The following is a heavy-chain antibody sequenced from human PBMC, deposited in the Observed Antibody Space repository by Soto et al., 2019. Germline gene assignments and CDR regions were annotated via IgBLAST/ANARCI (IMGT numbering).Heavy chain of an antibody. Sequence: QVQLQESGPGLLKPSETLSLTCTISGGSVSTYYWSWIRQPPGKELEWIGLTSYSGNTNYNPSLKSRVAMAVDTSKNQFSLTLSSVTAAVTAVYYCARDGVGPFDHWGQGTLVTVSS. CDR3: ARDGVGPFDH. CDR1: GGSVSTYY. J-gene: IGHJ4*02. V-gene: IGHV4-59*02. D-gene: IGHD3-3*01. CDR2: TSYSGNT.